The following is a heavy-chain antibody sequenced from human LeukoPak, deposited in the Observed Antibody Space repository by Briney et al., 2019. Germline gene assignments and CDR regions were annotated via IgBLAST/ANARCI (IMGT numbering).Heavy chain of an antibody. Sequence: GGSLRLSCAASGFTFDDYGMSWVRQAPGKGLEWVSAISGSGGSTYYADSVKGRFTISRDNSKNTLYLQMNSLRAEDTAVYYCAKGGGSYSSYYMDVWGKGTTVTVSS. D-gene: IGHD1-26*01. J-gene: IGHJ6*03. CDR2: ISGSGGST. CDR3: AKGGGSYSSYYMDV. CDR1: GFTFDDYG. V-gene: IGHV3-23*01.